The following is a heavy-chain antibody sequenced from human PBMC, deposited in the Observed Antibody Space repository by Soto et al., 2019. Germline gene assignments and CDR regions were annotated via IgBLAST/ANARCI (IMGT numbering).Heavy chain of an antibody. CDR1: GFPFSDYA. D-gene: IGHD2-21*02. J-gene: IGHJ4*02. V-gene: IGHV3-30*18. CDR2: ISYDGSNP. Sequence: QVQLVESGGGVVQPGRSLRLSCAASGFPFSDYAMHWVRQAPGKGLEWVGVISYDGSNPYPADSVKGRFTISRDNSKNTLFLHMTSLRGDDTAVYYCAKRGDSGFYFDYWGQGTLVTVSS. CDR3: AKRGDSGFYFDY.